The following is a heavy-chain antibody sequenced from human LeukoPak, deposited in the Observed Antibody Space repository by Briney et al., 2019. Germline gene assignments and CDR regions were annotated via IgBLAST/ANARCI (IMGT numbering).Heavy chain of an antibody. V-gene: IGHV3-74*01. CDR3: VSIPGD. CDR2: INSDGSST. Sequence: TGGSLRLSCAASGFTFSSYWMHWVRQAPGKGPVWVSRINSDGSSTSYADSVKGRFTISRDNAKNTLYLQMNTLRAEDTAVYYCVSIPGDWGQGILVTVSS. J-gene: IGHJ4*02. CDR1: GFTFSSYW. D-gene: IGHD7-27*01.